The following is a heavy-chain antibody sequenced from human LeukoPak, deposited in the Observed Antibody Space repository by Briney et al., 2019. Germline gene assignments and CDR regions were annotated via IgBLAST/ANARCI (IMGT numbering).Heavy chain of an antibody. CDR2: ISGSGGST. CDR3: ARDGYNINYYMDV. V-gene: IGHV3-23*01. D-gene: IGHD5-24*01. Sequence: GGSLRLSCAASGFTFSSYGMSWVRQAPGKGLEWVSAISGSGGSTYYADSVKGRFTISRDNSKNTLYLQMNSLRAEDTAVYYCARDGYNINYYMDVWGKGTTVTISS. J-gene: IGHJ6*03. CDR1: GFTFSSYG.